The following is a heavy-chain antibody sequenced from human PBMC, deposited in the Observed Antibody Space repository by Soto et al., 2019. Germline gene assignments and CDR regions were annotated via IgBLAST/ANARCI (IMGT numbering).Heavy chain of an antibody. J-gene: IGHJ6*02. Sequence: EVQLVESGGGLVQPGGSLRLPCAGSGFTFNTYWIHWVRQAPGKGLVWVSCINSDGTSTRYADSVKGRFTISRDNAKNTLYLQMNSLRTEDTAVYYCARVRYYGMDVWGQGTTVTVSS. V-gene: IGHV3-74*01. CDR2: INSDGTST. D-gene: IGHD3-10*01. CDR1: GFTFNTYW. CDR3: ARVRYYGMDV.